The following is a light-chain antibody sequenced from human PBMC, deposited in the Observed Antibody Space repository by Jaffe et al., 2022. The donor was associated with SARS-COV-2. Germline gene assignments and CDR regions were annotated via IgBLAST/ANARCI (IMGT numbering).Light chain of an antibody. CDR1: QSITTY. V-gene: IGKV1-39*01. CDR3: QQSYTTPQT. J-gene: IGKJ1*01. Sequence: DIQMTQSPPSLSASVGDRVTITCRASQSITTYLNWYQQKPGKAPKLLIFAASSLQGGVPARFSGSGSGTDFTLTISSLQPEDFATYYCQQSYTTPQTFGQGTKVEIK. CDR2: AAS.